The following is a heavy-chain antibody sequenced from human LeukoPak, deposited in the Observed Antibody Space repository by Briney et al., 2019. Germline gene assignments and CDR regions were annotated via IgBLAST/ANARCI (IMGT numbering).Heavy chain of an antibody. CDR2: ISRSSSTI. J-gene: IGHJ4*02. D-gene: IGHD6-6*01. Sequence: GGSLRLSCVVSGFTFSTYSMNWVRQAPGKGLEWVSYISRSSSTIYYADSVKGRFTISRDNAKKSLYLQMNSLSADDTAVYYCAGGASEYSSSGDFAYWGQGTLVTVSS. V-gene: IGHV3-48*01. CDR1: GFTFSTYS. CDR3: AGGASEYSSSGDFAY.